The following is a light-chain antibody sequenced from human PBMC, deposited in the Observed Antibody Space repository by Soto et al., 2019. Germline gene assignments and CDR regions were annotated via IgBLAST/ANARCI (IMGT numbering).Light chain of an antibody. CDR2: EVS. V-gene: IGLV2-23*02. J-gene: IGLJ1*01. CDR3: CSYAGSSSYV. CDR1: SSDVGSYNL. Sequence: QSVLTQPASVSGSPGQSITISCAGPSSDVGSYNLVSWYQQHPDKAPKLMIYEVSKRPSGVSNRFSGSKSGNTASLTISGLQPEDEADYYCCSYAGSSSYVFGTGTKVTVL.